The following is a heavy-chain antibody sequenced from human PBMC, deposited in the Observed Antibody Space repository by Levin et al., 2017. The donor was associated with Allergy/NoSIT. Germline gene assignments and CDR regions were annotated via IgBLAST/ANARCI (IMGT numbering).Heavy chain of an antibody. D-gene: IGHD4-11*01. Sequence: PGGSLRLSCTVSGGSISSSSYYWGWIRQPPGKGLEWIGSIYYSGSTYYNPSLKSRVTISVDTSKNQFSLKLSSVTAADTAVYYCARDWDYSNYGGDWGQGTLVTVSS. J-gene: IGHJ4*02. V-gene: IGHV4-39*07. CDR3: ARDWDYSNYGGD. CDR1: GGSISSSSYY. CDR2: IYYSGST.